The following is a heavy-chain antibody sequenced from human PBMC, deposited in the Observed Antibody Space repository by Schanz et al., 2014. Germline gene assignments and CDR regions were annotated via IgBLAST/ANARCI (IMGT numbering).Heavy chain of an antibody. Sequence: QEQLVQSGAEVRKPGASVKVSCKASGYTFSDSYVHWVRQAPGQGLEWMGWINPDSGDTNFAQKFQGWVTMTRDKSITTTYMELSRLKLDDTGVYYCARAAYGGYTSTPLRYWGQGTLVTVSS. CDR1: GYTFSDSY. J-gene: IGHJ4*02. V-gene: IGHV1-2*04. CDR3: ARAAYGGYTSTPLRY. D-gene: IGHD5-12*01. CDR2: INPDSGDT.